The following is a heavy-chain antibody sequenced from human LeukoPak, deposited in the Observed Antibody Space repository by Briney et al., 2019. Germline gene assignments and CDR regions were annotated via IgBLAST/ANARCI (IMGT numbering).Heavy chain of an antibody. CDR1: GGSISSSSYY. CDR3: ARLGSAANTIFDYYYYYMDV. CDR2: IYYSGST. J-gene: IGHJ6*03. V-gene: IGHV4-39*01. Sequence: SETLSLTCTVSGGSISSSSYYWGWIRQPPGKGLEWIGSIYYSGSTYYNPSLESRVTISVDTSKNQFSLKLSSVTAADTAVYYCARLGSAANTIFDYYYYYMDVWGKGTTVTVSS. D-gene: IGHD3-3*01.